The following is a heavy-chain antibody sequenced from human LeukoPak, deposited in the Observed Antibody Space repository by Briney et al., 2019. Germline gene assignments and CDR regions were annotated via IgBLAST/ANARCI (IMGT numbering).Heavy chain of an antibody. J-gene: IGHJ4*02. Sequence: GGSLRLSCAASGFTFSSYTMHWVRQAPGKELEWVALVSYDGTKINYADSVKGRFTMSRDISKNTLYLQMNSLKPEDTAVYYCARDRVQIWSYVGTFGSWGQGTLVTVSS. CDR3: ARDRVQIWSYVGTFGS. V-gene: IGHV3-30-3*01. CDR2: VSYDGTKI. D-gene: IGHD5-18*01. CDR1: GFTFSSYT.